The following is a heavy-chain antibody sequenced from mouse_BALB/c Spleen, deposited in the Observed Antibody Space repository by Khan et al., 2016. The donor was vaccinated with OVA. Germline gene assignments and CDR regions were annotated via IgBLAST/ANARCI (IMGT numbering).Heavy chain of an antibody. Sequence: QVQLQQPGAELVRPGASVKMSCKASGYTFTNYWMNWVKQRPEQGLEWIGRIDPYDSETHYNQKFKDKAILTVDKSSSTAYMQLRSLTSEDSAVYSGARGGSGGGAFAYWGQGTLVTGSA. CDR1: GYTFTNYW. J-gene: IGHJ3*01. CDR2: IDPYDSET. D-gene: IGHD4-1*01. V-gene: IGHV1S126*01. CDR3: ARGGSGGGAFAY.